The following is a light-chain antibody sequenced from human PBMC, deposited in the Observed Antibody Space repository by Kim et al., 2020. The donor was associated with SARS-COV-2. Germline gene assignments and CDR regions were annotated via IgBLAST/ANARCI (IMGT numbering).Light chain of an antibody. CDR2: GAS. Sequence: SPGERGPLPCRPSQSASSRYLSWYQHEPGQAPRLLIYGASSRATGVPARFSGSGSGTEFTLTISSLQSDDVALYYCHQYGTWPWTFGQGTKVDIK. V-gene: IGKV3D-7*01. J-gene: IGKJ1*01. CDR3: HQYGTWPWT. CDR1: QSASSRY.